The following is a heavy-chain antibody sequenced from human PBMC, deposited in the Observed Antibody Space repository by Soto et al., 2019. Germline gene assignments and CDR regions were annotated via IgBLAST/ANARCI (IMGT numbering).Heavy chain of an antibody. CDR1: GFSFSSTRMA. Sequence: QITLKESGPTLVKPTQTLTLTCTFSGFSFSSTRMAVGWIRQPPGKALEWLALIYWDDDKRYSPFLKSRLTITKYTSKNQVVLTMSNMDPVDTARYYCAHIVVAGLGYYFDYWGQGTLVTVSS. J-gene: IGHJ4*02. D-gene: IGHD6-19*01. CDR2: IYWDDDK. CDR3: AHIVVAGLGYYFDY. V-gene: IGHV2-5*02.